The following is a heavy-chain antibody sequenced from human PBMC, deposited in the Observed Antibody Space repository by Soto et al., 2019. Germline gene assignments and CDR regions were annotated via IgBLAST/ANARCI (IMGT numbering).Heavy chain of an antibody. J-gene: IGHJ2*01. Sequence: QVQLVQSGAEVKKPGSSVTVSCKASGGTFSSYTISWVRQAPGQGLEWMGGIIPIFGTANYAQKFQGRVTITADEYTSTACMELSSLRSEDTAVYYCARGNHRWLQMWYFDLWGRGTLVTVSS. CDR1: GGTFSSYT. D-gene: IGHD5-12*01. CDR3: ARGNHRWLQMWYFDL. CDR2: IIPIFGTA. V-gene: IGHV1-69*12.